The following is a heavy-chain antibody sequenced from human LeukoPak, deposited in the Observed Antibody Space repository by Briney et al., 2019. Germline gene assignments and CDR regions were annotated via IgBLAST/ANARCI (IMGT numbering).Heavy chain of an antibody. J-gene: IGHJ6*03. CDR2: INHSGST. D-gene: IGHD3-22*01. CDR3: ARGRYDYDSSGYYPSYYYYYMDV. V-gene: IGHV4-34*01. CDR1: GGSFSGYY. Sequence: SETLSLTCAVYGGSFSGYYWSWIRQPPGKGLEWIGEINHSGSTNYNPSLKSRVTISVDTSKNQFSLKLSSVTAAATAVYYCARGRYDYDSSGYYPSYYYYYMDVWGKGTTVTVS.